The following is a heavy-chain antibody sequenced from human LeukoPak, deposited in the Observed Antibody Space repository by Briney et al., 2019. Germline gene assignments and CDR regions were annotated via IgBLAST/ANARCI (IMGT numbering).Heavy chain of an antibody. D-gene: IGHD3-22*01. CDR3: ARGAYYYED. Sequence: TGGSLRLSCVASGFPFSSYWMTWVRQAPGKGLEWVANIKQDGSKKSYVDSVKGRFTISRDNAKNSLYLQMNSLRAEDTAVYYCARGAYYYEDWGQGTLVTVSS. CDR1: GFPFSSYW. V-gene: IGHV3-7*01. CDR2: IKQDGSKK. J-gene: IGHJ4*02.